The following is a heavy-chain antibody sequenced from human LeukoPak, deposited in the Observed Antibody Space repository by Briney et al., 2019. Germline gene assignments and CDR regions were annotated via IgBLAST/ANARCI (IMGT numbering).Heavy chain of an antibody. D-gene: IGHD1-26*01. V-gene: IGHV4-39*01. CDR2: IHHTGTT. CDR1: GASISINNHY. CDR3: ARHASGKPPRY. Sequence: PSETLSLTCIVSGASISINNHYWGWIRRPPGKGLEWIASIHHTGTTYYNPSLESRVTISVDTSNNQFSLQFNSVIAADTAVYFCARHASGKPPRYWGQGTLVTVSS. J-gene: IGHJ4*02.